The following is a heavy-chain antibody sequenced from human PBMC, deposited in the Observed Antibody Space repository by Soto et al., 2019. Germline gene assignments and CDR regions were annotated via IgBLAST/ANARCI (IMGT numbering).Heavy chain of an antibody. J-gene: IGHJ5*02. Sequence: QVQLVQSGAEVKRPGASVKVSCKAPGDTFTSYYLNWVRQAPGQGLEWMGVINPHGGSTKYAQKFEGRITITRDTSRSTVYMELSSLRSDDTAIYYCARSSGGNFGIIIEGSNWFDPWGQGTLVTVSS. V-gene: IGHV1-46*01. CDR3: ARSSGGNFGIIIEGSNWFDP. CDR2: INPHGGST. CDR1: GDTFTSYY. D-gene: IGHD3-3*01.